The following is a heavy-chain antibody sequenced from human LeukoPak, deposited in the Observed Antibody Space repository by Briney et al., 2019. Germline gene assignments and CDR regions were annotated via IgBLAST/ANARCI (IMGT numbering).Heavy chain of an antibody. D-gene: IGHD1-1*01. V-gene: IGHV3-23*01. Sequence: GGSLRLSCAASGFTFDDYGMSWVRQSPGKGLEWVSTISVSGDSTYYADSVKGRFTISRDNSKNTLHLQMNSLRVEDTAVYYCVTRGTTATKYLENWGQGTLVTVSS. CDR2: ISVSGDST. CDR1: GFTFDDYG. J-gene: IGHJ4*02. CDR3: VTRGTTATKYLEN.